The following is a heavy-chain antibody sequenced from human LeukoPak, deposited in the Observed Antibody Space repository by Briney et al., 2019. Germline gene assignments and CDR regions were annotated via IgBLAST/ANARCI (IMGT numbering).Heavy chain of an antibody. Sequence: SETLSLTCTVSGGSISSYYWNWIRQPPGKGLEWIGYIYYSGTTNYNPSLKSRVSMSVDTSKNQFSLKLSSVTAADTAVYYCARGHPRHGITGTTSFDYWGQGTLVTVSS. V-gene: IGHV4-59*12. CDR1: GGSISSYY. J-gene: IGHJ4*02. CDR3: ARGHPRHGITGTTSFDY. CDR2: IYYSGTT. D-gene: IGHD1-20*01.